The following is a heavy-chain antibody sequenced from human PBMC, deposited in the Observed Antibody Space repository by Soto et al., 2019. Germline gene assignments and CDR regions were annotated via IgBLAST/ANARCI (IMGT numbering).Heavy chain of an antibody. D-gene: IGHD3-22*01. CDR1: GYTFTSYG. V-gene: IGHV1-18*01. CDR3: ARDETYYYDSSGYFSFLRPRPYNWFDP. Sequence: GASVKVSCKASGYTFTSYGISWVRQAPGQGLEWMGWISAYNGNTNYAQKLQGRVTMTTDTSTSTAYMELRSLRSDDTAVYYCARDETYYYDSSGYFSFLRPRPYNWFDPWGQGTLVTVSS. CDR2: ISAYNGNT. J-gene: IGHJ5*02.